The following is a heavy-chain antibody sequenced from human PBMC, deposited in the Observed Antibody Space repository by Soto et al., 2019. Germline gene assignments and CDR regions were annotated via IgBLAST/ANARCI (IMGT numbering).Heavy chain of an antibody. V-gene: IGHV3-23*01. Sequence: GGSLRLSCAASGFTVSSNYMSWVRQAPGKGLEWVSAISGSGGSTYYADSVKGRFTISRDNSKNTLYLQMNSLRAEDTAVYYCAKDSSGSYYFAFDIWGQGTMVTVSS. CDR1: GFTVSSNY. D-gene: IGHD1-26*01. CDR3: AKDSSGSYYFAFDI. J-gene: IGHJ3*02. CDR2: ISGSGGST.